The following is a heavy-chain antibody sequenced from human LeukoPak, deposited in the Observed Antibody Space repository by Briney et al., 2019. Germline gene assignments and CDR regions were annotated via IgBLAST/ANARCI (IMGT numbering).Heavy chain of an antibody. CDR1: GYSFTSYW. V-gene: IGHV5-51*01. J-gene: IGHJ5*02. Sequence: GESLKISCKGSGYSFTSYWIGWVRQMPGKGLEWMGIIYPGDSDTRYSPSFQGQVTISADKSISTAYLQWSSLKASDTAMYYCARRRTDDSSGYYEDAFDPWGQGTLVTVSS. CDR2: IYPGDSDT. D-gene: IGHD3-22*01. CDR3: ARRRTDDSSGYYEDAFDP.